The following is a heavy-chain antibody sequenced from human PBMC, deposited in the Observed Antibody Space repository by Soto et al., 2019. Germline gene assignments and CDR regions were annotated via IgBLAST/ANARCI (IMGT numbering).Heavy chain of an antibody. CDR1: GGSFSGYY. V-gene: IGHV4-34*01. J-gene: IGHJ6*03. CDR2: INHSGST. D-gene: IGHD5-12*01. Sequence: SETLSLTCAVYGGSFSGYYWSWIRQPPGKGLEWIGEINHSGSTNYNPSLKSRVTISVDTSKNQFSLKLSSVTAADTAVYYCARGRGGAVACYYYMDVWGKGTTVTVSS. CDR3: ARGRGGAVACYYYMDV.